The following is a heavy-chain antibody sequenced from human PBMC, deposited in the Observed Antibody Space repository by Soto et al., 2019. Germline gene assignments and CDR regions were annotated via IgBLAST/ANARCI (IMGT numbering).Heavy chain of an antibody. V-gene: IGHV3-33*01. J-gene: IGHJ6*02. CDR2: IWYDGSNK. CDR1: GFTFSSYG. Sequence: GGSLRLSCAASGFTFSSYGMHWVRQAPGKGLEWVAVIWYDGSNKYYADSVKGRFTISRDNSKNTLYLQMNSLRAEDTAVYYCARAQSGSYRRVSNYYYYGTDVWGQGTTVTAP. CDR3: ARAQSGSYRRVSNYYYYGTDV. D-gene: IGHD1-26*01.